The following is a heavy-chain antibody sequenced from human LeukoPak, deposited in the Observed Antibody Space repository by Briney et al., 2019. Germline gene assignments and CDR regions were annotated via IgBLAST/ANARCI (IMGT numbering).Heavy chain of an antibody. CDR2: ISSDGRNT. V-gene: IGHV3-30*04. CDR3: ARVEGAAPGSGLDFDL. Sequence: GGSLILSCAASGFTFAKHAMDWVRQAPGKGLEWVAVISSDGRNTYYADSVRGRFTISRDNSRNIVFLQMNSLRIDDTALYYCARVEGAAPGSGLDFDLWGQGTLVTVSS. J-gene: IGHJ4*02. CDR1: GFTFAKHA. D-gene: IGHD6-13*01.